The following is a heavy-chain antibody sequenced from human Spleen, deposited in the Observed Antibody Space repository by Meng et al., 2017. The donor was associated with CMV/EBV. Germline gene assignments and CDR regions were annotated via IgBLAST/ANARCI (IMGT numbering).Heavy chain of an antibody. V-gene: IGHV4-30-4*08. CDR3: ARRPVRGVRDIY. CDR1: GGSISSGDYF. Sequence: SETLSLTCTVSGGSISSGDYFWSWLRQPPGKGLEWIGHIYYIGTFSYNPSLESRVTISLDTPKNQFSLKLSSVTAADTAVYYCARRPVRGVRDIYWGQGMLVTVSS. D-gene: IGHD3-10*01. CDR2: IYYIGTF. J-gene: IGHJ1*01.